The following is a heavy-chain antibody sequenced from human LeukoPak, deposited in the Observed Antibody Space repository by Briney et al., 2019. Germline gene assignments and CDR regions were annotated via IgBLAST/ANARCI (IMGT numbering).Heavy chain of an antibody. D-gene: IGHD6-19*01. J-gene: IGHJ4*02. CDR3: ARKAGFSTTIDYYFDY. CDR1: GFTFSSYG. CDR2: IWYDGSNK. V-gene: IGHV3-33*01. Sequence: GGSLRLSCAASGFTFSSYGMHWVRQAPGKGLEWVAVIWYDGSNKYYADSVKGRFTISRDNSKNTLYLQMNSLRAEDTAVYYCARKAGFSTTIDYYFDYWGQGTLVTVSS.